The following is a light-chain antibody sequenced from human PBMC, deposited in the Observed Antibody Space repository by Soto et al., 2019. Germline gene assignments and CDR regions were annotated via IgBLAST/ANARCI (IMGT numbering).Light chain of an antibody. V-gene: IGLV2-14*01. CDR3: SSYTSSSIVV. CDR1: SSDVGGYNY. CDR2: DVS. J-gene: IGLJ2*01. Sequence: QPVLTQPASVSGSPGQSITISCTGTSSDVGGYNYVSWYQQRPGKAPKLTIYDVSNRPSGVSNRFSGSKSGNTASLTISGLQAEDEADYYCSSYTSSSIVVFGGGTKVTVL.